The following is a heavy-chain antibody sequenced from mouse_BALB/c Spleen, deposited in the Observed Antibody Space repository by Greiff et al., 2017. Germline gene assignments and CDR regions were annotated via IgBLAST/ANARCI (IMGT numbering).Heavy chain of an antibody. Sequence: EVQLQQSGAELVRSGASVKLSCTASGFNIKDYYMHWVKQRPEQGLEWIGWIDPENGDTEYAPKFQGKATMTADTSSNTAYLQLSSLTSEDTAVYYCARSGGDYPYAMDYWGQGTSVTVSS. CDR1: GFNIKDYY. CDR2: IDPENGDT. J-gene: IGHJ4*01. D-gene: IGHD2-4*01. CDR3: ARSGGDYPYAMDY. V-gene: IGHV14-4*02.